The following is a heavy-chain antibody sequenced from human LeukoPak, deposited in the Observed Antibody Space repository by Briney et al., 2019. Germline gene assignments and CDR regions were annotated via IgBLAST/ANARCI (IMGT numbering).Heavy chain of an antibody. CDR1: GDSISDYY. V-gene: IGHV4-59*13. Sequence: SETLSLTCTVSGDSISDYYWCWIRQSPGKGLEWIGHIYASGNIKYNPSLKSRATISLDTSVNQFSLKLSSVTAADTAVYYCARDGSMGGWFDPWGQGTLVTVSS. D-gene: IGHD1-26*01. CDR3: ARDGSMGGWFDP. CDR2: IYASGNI. J-gene: IGHJ5*02.